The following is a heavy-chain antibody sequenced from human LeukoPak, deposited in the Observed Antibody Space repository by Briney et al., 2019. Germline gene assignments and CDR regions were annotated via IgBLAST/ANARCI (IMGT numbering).Heavy chain of an antibody. D-gene: IGHD5-12*01. Sequence: GGSLRLSCAASGFTFDDYAMHWVRQAPGKGLEWVSGISWNSGSIGYADSVKGRFTISRDNAKNSLYLQMNSLRAEDTALYYCAKGTGYDSDLANWFDPWGQGTLVTVSS. CDR1: GFTFDDYA. V-gene: IGHV3-9*01. CDR3: AKGTGYDSDLANWFDP. J-gene: IGHJ5*02. CDR2: ISWNSGSI.